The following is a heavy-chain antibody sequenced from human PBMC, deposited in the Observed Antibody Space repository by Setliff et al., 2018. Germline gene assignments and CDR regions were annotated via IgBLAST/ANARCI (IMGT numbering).Heavy chain of an antibody. V-gene: IGHV1-18*01. Sequence: WASVKVSCKASGYSFTDYGVSWVRQAPGQGLEWVGWISPHNGNTYYAPKLEGRVTMTTDISSATAYLELSSLRSDDTAIYFCSRLVRFCTRIVCQRLSGDDFWGQGTLVTVSS. D-gene: IGHD2-15*01. CDR1: GYSFTDYG. J-gene: IGHJ4*02. CDR2: ISPHNGNT. CDR3: SRLVRFCTRIVCQRLSGDDF.